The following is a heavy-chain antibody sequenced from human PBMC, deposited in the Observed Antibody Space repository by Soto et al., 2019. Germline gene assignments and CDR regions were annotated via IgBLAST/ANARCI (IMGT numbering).Heavy chain of an antibody. CDR1: GGSISSGGYY. V-gene: IGHV4-31*03. J-gene: IGHJ6*03. CDR3: ARVNQRDYYYYYYMDV. Sequence: SDTLSLTCTVSGGSISSGGYYWSWIRQHPGKGLEWIGYIYYSGSTYYNPSLKSRVTISVDTSKNQFSLKLSSVTAADTAVYYCARVNQRDYYYYYYMDVWGKGTTVTVSS. CDR2: IYYSGST.